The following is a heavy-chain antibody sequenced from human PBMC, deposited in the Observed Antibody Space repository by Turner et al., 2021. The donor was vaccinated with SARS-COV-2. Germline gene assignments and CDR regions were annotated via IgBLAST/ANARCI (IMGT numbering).Heavy chain of an antibody. V-gene: IGHV4-39*01. CDR2: KELEGST. Sequence: HLQLKESRPGLVKRSATLSLACTVAAPSVSSSSYCWGWISQPPGKGLEWIGNKELEGSTYINPARKSQDNISVETAKIQFSRKLSSETAAETAVYYCADSPAPYYDSLTDKPVYYYAMDVWGQGTTVTVSS. J-gene: IGHJ6*02. CDR1: APSVSSSSYC. CDR3: ADSPAPYYDSLTDKPVYYYAMDV. D-gene: IGHD3-9*01.